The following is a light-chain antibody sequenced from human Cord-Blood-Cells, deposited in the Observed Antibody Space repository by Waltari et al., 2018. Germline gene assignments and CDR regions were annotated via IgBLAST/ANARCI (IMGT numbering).Light chain of an antibody. V-gene: IGLV1-40*01. CDR3: QSYDSSLSGSV. Sequence: QSVLTQPPSVSGAPGQRVTISCTGSSSNIGAGYDVHWYQQLPGTAPKLLIYGISKRPAGVPDRVSGSKSGTSASLAITGLQAEDEADYYCQSYDSSLSGSVFGGGTKLTVL. CDR1: SSNIGAGYD. J-gene: IGLJ3*02. CDR2: GIS.